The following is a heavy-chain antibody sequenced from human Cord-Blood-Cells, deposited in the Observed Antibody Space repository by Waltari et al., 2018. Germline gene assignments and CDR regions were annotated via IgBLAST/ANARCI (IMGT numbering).Heavy chain of an antibody. Sequence: QVQLQQWGAGLLKPSETLSLTCAVYGGSFSGYSWSWIRQPPGKGLEWIGEINHSGSTNDNPSLKSRVTISVDTSKNQFSLKLSSVTAADTAVYYCARGKRRIGIVAAGKGVFDPWGQGTLVTVSS. D-gene: IGHD6-13*01. V-gene: IGHV4-34*01. CDR2: INHSGST. CDR3: ARGKRRIGIVAAGKGVFDP. CDR1: GGSFSGYS. J-gene: IGHJ5*02.